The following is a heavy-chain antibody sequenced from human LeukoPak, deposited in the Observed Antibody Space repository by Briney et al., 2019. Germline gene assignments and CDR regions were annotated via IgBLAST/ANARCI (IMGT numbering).Heavy chain of an antibody. CDR2: ISGSGGST. D-gene: IGHD6-13*01. V-gene: IGHV3-23*01. CDR3: ATHRHSSSWYAEPDLVN. J-gene: IGHJ4*02. Sequence: PGGSLRLSCAASGFTFSSYAMSWVRQAPGKGLEWVSAISGSGGSTYYADSVKGRFTISRDNSKNTLYLQMKSLRAEDTAVYYCATHRHSSSWYAEPDLVNWGQGTLVTVSS. CDR1: GFTFSSYA.